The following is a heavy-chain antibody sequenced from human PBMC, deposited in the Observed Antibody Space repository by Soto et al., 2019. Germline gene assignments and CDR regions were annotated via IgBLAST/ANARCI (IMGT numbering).Heavy chain of an antibody. D-gene: IGHD2-2*01. CDR3: ARESVCSGTSCPWDY. J-gene: IGHJ4*02. Sequence: QVQLVQSGAEVKKPGASVKVSCQASGYTFGIYGLTWVRQAPGQGPEWMGWISPSSGRTKDAQKFQGRVTMTTQTPTNPAHMELRSLTSDDTAVYYCARESVCSGTSCPWDYWGQGTLVTVSS. V-gene: IGHV1-18*01. CDR1: GYTFGIYG. CDR2: ISPSSGRT.